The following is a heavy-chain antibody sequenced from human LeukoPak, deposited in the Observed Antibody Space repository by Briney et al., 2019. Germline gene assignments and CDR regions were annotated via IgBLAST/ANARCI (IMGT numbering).Heavy chain of an antibody. J-gene: IGHJ3*02. Sequence: SETLSHTCTVSGGSISSSSYYWGWIRQPPGKGLEWIGSIYYSGSTYYNPSLKSRVTISVDTSKNQFSLKLSSVTAADTAVYYCARPDAFDIWGQGTMVTVSP. V-gene: IGHV4-39*01. CDR1: GGSISSSSYY. CDR3: ARPDAFDI. CDR2: IYYSGST.